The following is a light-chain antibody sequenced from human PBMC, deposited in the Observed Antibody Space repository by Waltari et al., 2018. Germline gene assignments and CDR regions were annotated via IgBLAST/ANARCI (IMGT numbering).Light chain of an antibody. V-gene: IGLV2-14*01. CDR2: EVS. CDR1: TSDVGHYNY. J-gene: IGLJ2*01. CDR3: SSYTDTSILVV. Sequence: QSALTQPASVSGSPGQSIAISCTGTTSDVGHYNYVSWYQQQPGKAPRLIIYEVSNRPSGVSNRFSGSKSGNTASLTISGLQAEDEADYYCSSYTDTSILVVFGGGTKLTVL.